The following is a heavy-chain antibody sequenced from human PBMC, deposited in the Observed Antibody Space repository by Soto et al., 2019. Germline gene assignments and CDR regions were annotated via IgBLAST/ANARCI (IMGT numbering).Heavy chain of an antibody. J-gene: IGHJ4*02. V-gene: IGHV3-9*01. CDR3: AKDSSSSLLYFDS. Sequence: EVQLVESGGNLVQPGRSLRLSCAASGFIFDDYAMHWVRQPPGKGLEWVSGISWNSGSIGYADSVKGRFTVSRDNAKKSLYLHMNSLRPEDTALYYCAKDSSSSLLYFDSWGQGTRVSVSS. CDR1: GFIFDDYA. CDR2: ISWNSGSI. D-gene: IGHD2-2*01.